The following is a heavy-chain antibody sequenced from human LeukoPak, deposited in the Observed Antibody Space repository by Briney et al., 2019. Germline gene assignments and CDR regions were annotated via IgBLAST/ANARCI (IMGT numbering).Heavy chain of an antibody. CDR1: GYTFTVYY. V-gene: IGHV1-2*02. J-gene: IGHJ4*02. CDR3: ARLEGDSSSWYAAGYYFDC. CDR2: INPNSGGT. Sequence: ASVTVSFTASGYTFTVYYMHWVRQAPGQGLEWVGWINPNSGGTNYSQKFQGRVTMTRDTSISTAYMELSRLRSDDTAVYYCARLEGDSSSWYAAGYYFDCWGQGTLVTVSS. D-gene: IGHD6-13*01.